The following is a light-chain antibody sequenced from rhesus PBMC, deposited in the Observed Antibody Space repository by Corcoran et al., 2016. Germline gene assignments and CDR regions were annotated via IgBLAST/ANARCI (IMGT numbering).Light chain of an antibody. CDR3: QQRTSYPLT. Sequence: DIQLTQSPSSLSASIGDRVTITCRASQDISSYLAWFQTKPGKAPKRLIYGDSNLQSGVPSRFSGSGSGTDFTLTISSLQPEDFAVYYCQQRTSYPLTFGGGTKVEIK. V-gene: IGKV1-38*01. CDR1: QDISSY. CDR2: GDS. J-gene: IGKJ4*01.